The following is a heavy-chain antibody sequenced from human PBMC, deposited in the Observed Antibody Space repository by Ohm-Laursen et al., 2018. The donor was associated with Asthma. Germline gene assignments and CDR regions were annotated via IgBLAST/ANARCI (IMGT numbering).Heavy chain of an antibody. J-gene: IGHJ5*02. D-gene: IGHD3-10*01. CDR3: ARDRSSITMVRGVIGWFDP. V-gene: IGHV3-30*03. Sequence: SLRLSCTASGFTFSSYGMHWVRQAPGKGLEWVAVISYDGSNEYYEDSVKGRFTISRDNSKNTLYLQMNSLRAEDTAVYYCARDRSSITMVRGVIGWFDPWGQGTLVTVSS. CDR1: GFTFSSYG. CDR2: ISYDGSNE.